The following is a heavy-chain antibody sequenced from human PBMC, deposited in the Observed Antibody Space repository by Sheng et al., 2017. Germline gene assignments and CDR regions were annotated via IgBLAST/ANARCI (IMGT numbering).Heavy chain of an antibody. Sequence: QVQLVQSGAEVKKPGSSVKVSCKASGGTFSSYAISWVRQAPGQGLEWMGGIIPIFGTANYAQKFQGRVTITTDESTSTAYMELSSLRSEDTAVYYCASLYYYDSSGYYSNYYYYMDVWGKGTTVTVSS. V-gene: IGHV1-69*05. CDR3: ASLYYYDSSGYYSNYYYYMDV. J-gene: IGHJ6*03. D-gene: IGHD3-22*01. CDR2: IIPIFGTA. CDR1: GGTFSSYA.